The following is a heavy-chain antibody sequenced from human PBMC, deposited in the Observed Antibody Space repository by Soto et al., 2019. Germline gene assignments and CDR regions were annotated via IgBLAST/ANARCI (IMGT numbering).Heavy chain of an antibody. CDR2: IAYDGTNA. J-gene: IGHJ3*01. CDR1: GFIFRHYG. CDR3: AKRLTTSGSDGFDV. D-gene: IGHD1-1*01. V-gene: IGHV3-30*18. Sequence: QVQLVESGGGVVQPGRSLRLSCAASGFIFRHYGMHWVRQAPGKGLEWAAVIAYDGTNAYYADSVKGRFTISRDNSNNTLYLQMNSLRADDTAVYYCAKRLTTSGSDGFDVWGLGILVTVSS.